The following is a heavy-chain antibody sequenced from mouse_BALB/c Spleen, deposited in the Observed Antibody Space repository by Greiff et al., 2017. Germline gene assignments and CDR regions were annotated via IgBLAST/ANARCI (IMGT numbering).Heavy chain of an antibody. CDR2: IWAGGST. V-gene: IGHV2-9*02. D-gene: IGHD2-14*01. CDR3: ARGGRYDGAWFAY. Sequence: QVQLKESGPGLVAPSQSLSITCTVSGFSLTSYGVYWVRQPPGKGLEWLGVIWAGGSTNYNSALMSRLSISKDNSKSQVFLKMNSLQTDDTAMYYCARGGRYDGAWFAYWGQGTLVTVSA. CDR1: GFSLTSYG. J-gene: IGHJ3*01.